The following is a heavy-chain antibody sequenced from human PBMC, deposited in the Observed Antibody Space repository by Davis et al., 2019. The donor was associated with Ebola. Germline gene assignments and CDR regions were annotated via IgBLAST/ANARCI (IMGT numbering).Heavy chain of an antibody. CDR3: ARGYDVVTGHSRDGMDV. J-gene: IGHJ6*04. CDR2: ISFDGSNK. CDR1: GFSISPYR. Sequence: SLITSCASSGFSISPYRMPWLRLSPGPGLESVAIISFDGSNKYYADSVNGRFTISRDNSQNTLYLQMNSLRIDDTAVYYCARGYDVVTGHSRDGMDVWGKGTTVTVTS. D-gene: IGHD3-9*01. V-gene: IGHV3-30*03.